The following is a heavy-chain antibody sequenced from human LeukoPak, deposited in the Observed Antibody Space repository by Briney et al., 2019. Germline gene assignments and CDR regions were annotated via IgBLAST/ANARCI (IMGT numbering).Heavy chain of an antibody. CDR1: GYTFTGYY. V-gene: IGHV1-2*06. D-gene: IGHD6-19*01. J-gene: IGHJ4*02. CDR3: TREGPGSDWATFDS. Sequence: ASVKVSCKASGYTFTGYYMHWVRQAPGQGLEWMGRINPSNGGTNYAQKFQGRVTMTRDTSISTVYMEPSRLTSDDTAVYYCTREGPGSDWATFDSWGQRALVTVSS. CDR2: INPSNGGT.